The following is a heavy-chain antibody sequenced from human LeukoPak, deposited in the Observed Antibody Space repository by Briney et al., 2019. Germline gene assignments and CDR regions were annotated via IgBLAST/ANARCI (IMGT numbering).Heavy chain of an antibody. CDR1: GSSISSYY. CDR3: ARDVTNCSGGSCYSGPGY. J-gene: IGHJ4*02. CDR2: IYTSGST. Sequence: SETLSLTCTVSGSSISSYYWSWIRQPAGKGLEWIGRIYTSGSTNYNPSLKSRVTMSVDTSKNQFSLKLSSVTAADTAVYYCARDVTNCSGGSCYSGPGYWGQGTLVTVSS. D-gene: IGHD2-15*01. V-gene: IGHV4-4*07.